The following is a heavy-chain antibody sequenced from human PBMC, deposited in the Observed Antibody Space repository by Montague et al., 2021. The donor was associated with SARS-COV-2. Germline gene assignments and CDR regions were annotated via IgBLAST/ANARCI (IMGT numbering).Heavy chain of an antibody. V-gene: IGHV4-4*02. CDR2: ISHRDNT. CDR3: AKRMFDCSKGICHTYYYYGWDV. D-gene: IGHD2-8*01. J-gene: IGHJ6*02. Sequence: SETLSLTCSVSGGSIIPSNLCRWVRQPPGQGLEWIGEISHRDNTNYNSSVRGLVTISLDKSNNQFSLILSSVTAADTAVYFCAKRMFDCSKGICHTYYYYGWDVWGQGTTVTVSS. CDR1: GGSIIPSNL.